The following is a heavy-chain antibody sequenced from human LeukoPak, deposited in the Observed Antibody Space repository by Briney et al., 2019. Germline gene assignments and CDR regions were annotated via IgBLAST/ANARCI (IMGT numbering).Heavy chain of an antibody. D-gene: IGHD3-16*01. CDR3: ARFGFDYDMDV. Sequence: SETLSLTCTVSGGSISGHYWTWVRQPPGEGLEWIGQIHYSGKADYNPSLRSRITISVGTSKNQMSLKVTSVTAADTAVYYCARFGFDYDMDVWGQGTTVTVS. J-gene: IGHJ6*02. CDR2: IHYSGKA. V-gene: IGHV4-59*11. CDR1: GGSISGHY.